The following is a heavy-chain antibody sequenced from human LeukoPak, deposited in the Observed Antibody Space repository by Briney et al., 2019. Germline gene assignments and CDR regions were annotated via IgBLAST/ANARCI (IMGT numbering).Heavy chain of an antibody. V-gene: IGHV3-33*01. J-gene: IGHJ1*01. Sequence: PGTSLRLSCAASGFTFTTYGFHWVRQTPGKGLEWVAVIWHDGSNQYYADSVKGRFTISRDDSRTTVYLQINSLRAEDTAVYYCARDDLWTGYLGYFQYWGQGTLVTVSS. CDR2: IWHDGSNQ. CDR3: ARDDLWTGYLGYFQY. CDR1: GFTFTTYG. D-gene: IGHD3/OR15-3a*01.